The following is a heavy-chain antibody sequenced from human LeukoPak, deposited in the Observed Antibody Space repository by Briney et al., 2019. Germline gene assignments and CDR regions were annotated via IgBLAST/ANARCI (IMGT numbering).Heavy chain of an antibody. J-gene: IGHJ4*02. Sequence: GASVKVSCKASGYTFTSYGISWVRQAPGQGLEWMGGIIPMPGTVNNAQKFQGRVTITADKSTGTAYMELSSLRSDDTAVYYCARETGYAYGRAPLDYWGQGTLVTVSS. CDR3: ARETGYAYGRAPLDY. CDR1: GYTFTSYG. V-gene: IGHV1-69*10. CDR2: IIPMPGTV. D-gene: IGHD5-18*01.